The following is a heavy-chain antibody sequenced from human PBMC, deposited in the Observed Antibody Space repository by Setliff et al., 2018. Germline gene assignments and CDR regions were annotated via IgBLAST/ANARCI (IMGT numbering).Heavy chain of an antibody. CDR2: INDSGSKI. D-gene: IGHD2-21*01. J-gene: IGHJ4*02. V-gene: IGHV3-23*01. Sequence: GGSLRLSCVGSDFTFSNSAMSWVRQAPGKGLEWVSTINDSGSKILYEDSVKGRITISSDNSKNSLYLQMDSLRPEDTAVYYCAKYRLFPRYWGLGTLVTVSS. CDR3: AKYRLFPRY. CDR1: DFTFSNSA.